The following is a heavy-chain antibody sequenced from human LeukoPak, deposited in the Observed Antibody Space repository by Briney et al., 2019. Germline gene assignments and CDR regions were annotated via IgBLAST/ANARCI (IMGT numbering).Heavy chain of an antibody. CDR3: GRGLIAVAFNFDY. J-gene: IGHJ4*02. D-gene: IGHD6-19*01. Sequence: SLKISCAASGFSFSIYWMSWVRQAPGKGLEWVASIKQDGSEKYNVDSVKGRFTISRDNAKNTLYLQMNSLRAEDTAVYYCGRGLIAVAFNFDYWGQGALVTVSS. V-gene: IGHV3-7*04. CDR2: IKQDGSEK. CDR1: GFSFSIYW.